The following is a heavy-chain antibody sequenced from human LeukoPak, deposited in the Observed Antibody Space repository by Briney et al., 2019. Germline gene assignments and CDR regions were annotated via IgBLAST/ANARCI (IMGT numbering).Heavy chain of an antibody. CDR3: ATYGSGSYNYYYMDV. CDR1: GGSFSGYY. D-gene: IGHD3-10*01. V-gene: IGHV4-34*01. Sequence: SETLSLTCAVYGGSFSGYYWSWIRQPPGKGLEWIGSIYYSGSTYYNPSLRSRVTISVDTSKNQFSLKLSSVTAADTAVYYCATYGSGSYNYYYMDVWGKGTMVTISS. J-gene: IGHJ6*03. CDR2: IYYSGST.